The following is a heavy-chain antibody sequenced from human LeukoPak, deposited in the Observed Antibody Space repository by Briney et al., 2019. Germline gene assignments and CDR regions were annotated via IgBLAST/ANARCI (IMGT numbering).Heavy chain of an antibody. CDR3: AKARYRDYGDYAGDAFDI. V-gene: IGHV3-23*01. CDR1: GFNLSSYA. D-gene: IGHD4-17*01. Sequence: GGSLRLSCAASGFNLSSYAMSWVRPAPGKGLEWVSAISGSGGSTYYAVSVKGRFTISRDNSKNTLYLQMNSLRAEDTAVYYCAKARYRDYGDYAGDAFDIWGQGTMVTVSS. CDR2: ISGSGGST. J-gene: IGHJ3*02.